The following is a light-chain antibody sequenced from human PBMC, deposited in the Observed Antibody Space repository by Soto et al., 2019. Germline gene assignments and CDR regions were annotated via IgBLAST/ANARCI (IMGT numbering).Light chain of an antibody. Sequence: QSVLTQPPSVSAAPGQKVSISCSGSTSNIGKNFVSWYQQLPGTAPKLLIYDNDKRPLETPDRFSGSKSGTSGTLDITGLQTGDEADYYCGSWDTSLSAGVFGTGTKVTVL. CDR3: GSWDTSLSAGV. CDR2: DND. CDR1: TSNIGKNF. J-gene: IGLJ1*01. V-gene: IGLV1-51*01.